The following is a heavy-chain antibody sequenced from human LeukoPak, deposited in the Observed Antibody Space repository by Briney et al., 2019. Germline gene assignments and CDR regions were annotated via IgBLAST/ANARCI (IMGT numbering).Heavy chain of an antibody. J-gene: IGHJ5*02. CDR1: GYTFTGYY. CDR2: INPNSGGT. V-gene: IGHV1-2*02. Sequence: GASVKVSCKASGYTFTGYYMHWVRQAPGQGLEWMGWINPNSGGTNYAQKFQGRVTMTRDTSISTAYVELSRLRSDDTAVYYCARGIAAADLSWFDPWGQGTLVTVSS. D-gene: IGHD6-13*01. CDR3: ARGIAAADLSWFDP.